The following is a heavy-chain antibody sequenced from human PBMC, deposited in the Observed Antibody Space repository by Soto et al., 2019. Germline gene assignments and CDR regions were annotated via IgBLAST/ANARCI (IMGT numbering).Heavy chain of an antibody. D-gene: IGHD2-2*01. CDR1: GGTFSNCA. J-gene: IGHJ1*01. V-gene: IGHV1-69*13. CDR2: IVPMYRTP. Sequence: SVKVSCKASGGTFSNCALNWVLQSPGQGLEWMGGIVPMYRTPLYAQKLQGRVTITADEVTSTAYMELSSLRFDDTALYFCARGPAAAGLGTNWG. CDR3: ARGPAAAGLGTN.